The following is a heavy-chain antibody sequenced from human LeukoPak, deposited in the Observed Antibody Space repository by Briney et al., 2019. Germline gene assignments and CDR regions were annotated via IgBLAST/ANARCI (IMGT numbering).Heavy chain of an antibody. J-gene: IGHJ4*02. D-gene: IGHD4-17*01. CDR3: ARGHYGDYVDC. CDR2: INPNSGGP. V-gene: IGHV1-2*02. CDR1: GYTFTSYG. Sequence: ASVKVSCKASGYTFTSYGISWVRQAPGQGLEWMGWINPNSGGPNYAQKFQGRVTMTRDTSISTAYMELSRLRSDDTAVYYCARGHYGDYVDCWGQGSLVTVSS.